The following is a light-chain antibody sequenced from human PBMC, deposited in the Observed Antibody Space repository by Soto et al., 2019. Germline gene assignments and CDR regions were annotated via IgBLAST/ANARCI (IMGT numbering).Light chain of an antibody. V-gene: IGLV1-51*01. CDR1: SSNIGNNY. Sequence: QSVLTQPPSVSAAPGQKVTTSCSGSSSNIGNNYVSWYQQLPGTAPKLLIYDNDKRPSGIPDRFSGSKSGTSATLGITGLQTGDEADHYCGTWDSSMSAYVFGTGTKATVL. CDR3: GTWDSSMSAYV. CDR2: DND. J-gene: IGLJ1*01.